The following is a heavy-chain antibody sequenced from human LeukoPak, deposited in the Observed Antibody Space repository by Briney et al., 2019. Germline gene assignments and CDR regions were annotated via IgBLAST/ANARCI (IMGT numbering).Heavy chain of an antibody. Sequence: PSETLSLTCIVSGGSISSYYWSWIRQPAGKGLEWIGRIHTSGSTNYNPSLKSRVTISVDTSKNQFSLKLRSVTALDTAVYYCARKIASVGYFDYWGQGTLVTVSS. J-gene: IGHJ4*02. CDR3: ARKIASVGYFDY. D-gene: IGHD6-13*01. CDR2: IHTSGST. V-gene: IGHV4-4*07. CDR1: GGSISSYY.